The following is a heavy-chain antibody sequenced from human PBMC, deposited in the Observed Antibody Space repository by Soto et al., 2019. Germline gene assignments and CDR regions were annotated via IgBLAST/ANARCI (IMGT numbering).Heavy chain of an antibody. CDR2: ISAYNGNT. J-gene: IGHJ6*02. CDR3: AVITGYYHFWSGKGYYYGMDV. D-gene: IGHD3-3*01. CDR1: GYTFTSYG. Sequence: ASVKVSCKASGYTFTSYGISWVRQAPGQGLEWMGWISAYNGNTNYAQKLQGRVTMTTDTSTSTAYMELRSLRSDDTAVYYCAVITGYYHFWSGKGYYYGMDVWGQGTTVTVSS. V-gene: IGHV1-18*01.